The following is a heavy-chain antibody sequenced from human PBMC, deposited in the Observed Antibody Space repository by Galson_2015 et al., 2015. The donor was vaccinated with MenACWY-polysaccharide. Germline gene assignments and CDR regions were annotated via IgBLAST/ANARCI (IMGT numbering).Heavy chain of an antibody. D-gene: IGHD5-12*01. CDR3: ARLLPEGGYDYFDY. V-gene: IGHV5-51*01. Sequence: QSGAEVKKPGKSLKISCTGSGYRFTNYWIGWVRQMPGKGLDWMGIVYPGDSDTRYSPSFQGQVTISADKSISTAYLQWSSLKASDTAMYYCARLLPEGGYDYFDYWGQGTLVTVSS. J-gene: IGHJ4*02. CDR2: VYPGDSDT. CDR1: GYRFTNYW.